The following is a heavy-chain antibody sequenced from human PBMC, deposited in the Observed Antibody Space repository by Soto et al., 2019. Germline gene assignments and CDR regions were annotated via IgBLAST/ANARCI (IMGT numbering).Heavy chain of an antibody. CDR1: GLTVISKY. V-gene: IGHV3-53*01. CDR2: IYRGGST. Sequence: GCSLRLSFAASGLTVISKYMTWFLQTPGEGLECVSVIYRGGSTYYADSVKGRFTISTDNSKNTLYLQMNSLRAEDTAVYYCARDRMYYDILTGNYYYSGMDVWGQGTTVTVYS. J-gene: IGHJ6*02. D-gene: IGHD3-9*01. CDR3: ARDRMYYDILTGNYYYSGMDV.